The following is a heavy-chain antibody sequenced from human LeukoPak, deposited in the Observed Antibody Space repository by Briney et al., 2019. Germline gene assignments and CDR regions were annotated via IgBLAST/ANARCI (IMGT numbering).Heavy chain of an antibody. D-gene: IGHD3-16*01. V-gene: IGHV4-59*01. CDR1: GGSISTYY. Sequence: SETLSLTCTVSGGSISTYYWSWIRQPPGKGLEWIGYIYHTGSTNYNPSPKSRVTISVDTSKNQFSLKLSSVTAADTAVYYCARSGRGEDYWGQGTLVTVSS. J-gene: IGHJ4*02. CDR2: IYHTGST. CDR3: ARSGRGEDY.